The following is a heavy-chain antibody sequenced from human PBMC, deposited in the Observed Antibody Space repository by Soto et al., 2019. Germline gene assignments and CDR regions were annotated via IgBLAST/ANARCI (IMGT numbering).Heavy chain of an antibody. CDR2: ISSSSSYI. V-gene: IGHV3-21*01. CDR1: GFTFSSYS. Sequence: GGSLRLSCAASGFTFSSYSMNWVRQAPGKGLEWVSSISSSSSYIYYADSVKGRFTISRDNAKNSLYLQMNILRAEDTAVYYCASLPVDMAANFDYWGQGTLVTVSS. J-gene: IGHJ4*02. CDR3: ASLPVDMAANFDY. D-gene: IGHD6-19*01.